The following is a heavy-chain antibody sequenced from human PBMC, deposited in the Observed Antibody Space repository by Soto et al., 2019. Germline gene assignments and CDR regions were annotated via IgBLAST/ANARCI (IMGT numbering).Heavy chain of an antibody. CDR1: GFTVSSKY. J-gene: IGHJ6*04. D-gene: IGHD2-15*01. V-gene: IGHV3-66*01. CDR3: ARDDVLCDGGRCYGVPLAV. CDR2: IQSGGPT. Sequence: EVHLVESGGGLVQPGGSLRLSCAASGFTVSSKYMSWVRQAPGKGLEWVSLIQSGGPTYYADSVKGRLTISRDTSENTLHLQMDRLRAEDTAVYYCARDDVLCDGGRCYGVPLAVWGKGTTVPVSS.